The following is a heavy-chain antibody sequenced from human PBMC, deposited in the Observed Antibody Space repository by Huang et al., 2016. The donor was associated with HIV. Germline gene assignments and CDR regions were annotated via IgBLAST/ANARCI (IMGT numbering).Heavy chain of an antibody. D-gene: IGHD5-12*01. CDR2: ILPMFGIA. V-gene: IGHV1-69*13. CDR3: ARGEGVEMATMYYFDY. J-gene: IGHJ4*02. Sequence: QVQLVQSGAEVKKPGSSVKVSCKASGGTLSSYSISWVRQAPGQGPEWMGGILPMFGIANYAQKFEGRVTITAEESMSTAYMELSSLRYEDTAVYYCARGEGVEMATMYYFDYWGQGTLVTVSS. CDR1: GGTLSSYS.